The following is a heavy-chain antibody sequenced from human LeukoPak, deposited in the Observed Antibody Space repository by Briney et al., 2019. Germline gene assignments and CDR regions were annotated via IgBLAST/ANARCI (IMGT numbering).Heavy chain of an antibody. Sequence: GGSLRPSCAASGFTFSSHAMNWVRQAPGKGLEWVSAISGSGGSTYYADSVKGRFTISRDNSKNTLYVQMNSLRAEDTAIYYCAKVMAVAARRGNIDYWGQGTLVTVSS. V-gene: IGHV3-23*01. CDR3: AKVMAVAARRGNIDY. CDR2: ISGSGGST. D-gene: IGHD6-19*01. J-gene: IGHJ4*02. CDR1: GFTFSSHA.